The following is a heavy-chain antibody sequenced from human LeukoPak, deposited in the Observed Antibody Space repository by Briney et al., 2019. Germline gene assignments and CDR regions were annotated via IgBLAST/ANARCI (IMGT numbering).Heavy chain of an antibody. V-gene: IGHV3-23*01. CDR3: AKVRPRGGSAAKYYFDY. D-gene: IGHD2-15*01. J-gene: IGHJ4*02. CDR1: GFTFSSYA. CDR2: ISGSGGST. Sequence: GGSLRLSCAASGFTFSSYAMSWVRQAPGKGLEWVSAISGSGGSTYYADSVKGRFTISRDNSKNTLYLQMNGLRAEDTAVYYCAKVRPRGGSAAKYYFDYWGQGTLVTVSS.